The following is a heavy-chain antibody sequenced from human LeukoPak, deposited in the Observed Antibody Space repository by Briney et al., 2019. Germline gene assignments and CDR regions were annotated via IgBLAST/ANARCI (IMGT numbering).Heavy chain of an antibody. Sequence: GGSLRLSCAASGFTFDDYAMHWVRHAPGKAVEWVSGLSWSSGSIGYADSVKGRFTISRDKAKNSLYLQMNCLRAEDTALYYCAKDVGYSSYYFDYWGQGTLVTVSS. CDR2: LSWSSGSI. CDR1: GFTFDDYA. CDR3: AKDVGYSSYYFDY. D-gene: IGHD6-13*01. V-gene: IGHV3-9*01. J-gene: IGHJ4*02.